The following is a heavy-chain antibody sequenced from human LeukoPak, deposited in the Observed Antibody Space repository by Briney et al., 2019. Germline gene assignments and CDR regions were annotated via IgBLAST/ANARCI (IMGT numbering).Heavy chain of an antibody. J-gene: IGHJ4*02. CDR1: GFTFSSFE. CDR2: ISSSGTTI. Sequence: GGSLRLSCVASGFTFSSFEMNWVRQAPGKGLEWVSYISSSGTTISYADSVKGRFTISRDNAKNSLYLQMDGLRAEDTAVYYCATDSPETAAFDYWGQGTLVTVSS. CDR3: ATDSPETAAFDY. D-gene: IGHD1-1*01. V-gene: IGHV3-48*03.